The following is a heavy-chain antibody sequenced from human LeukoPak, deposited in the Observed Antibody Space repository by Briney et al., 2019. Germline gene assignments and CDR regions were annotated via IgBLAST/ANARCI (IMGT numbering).Heavy chain of an antibody. CDR3: ARRYCSGGSCYSSLGLIGY. CDR2: IYYSGTT. J-gene: IGHJ4*02. V-gene: IGHV4-39*01. CDR1: GGSISSSSYY. Sequence: PSETLSLTCTVSGGSISSSSYYWGWIRQPPGKGLEWIGSIYYSGTTYYNPSLKSRVTISVDTSKNQFSLKLTSVTATDTAVYYCARRYCSGGSCYSSLGLIGYWGQGTLVTVSS. D-gene: IGHD2-15*01.